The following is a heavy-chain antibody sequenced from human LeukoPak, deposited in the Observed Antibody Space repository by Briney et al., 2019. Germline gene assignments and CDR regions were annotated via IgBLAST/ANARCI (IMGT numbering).Heavy chain of an antibody. CDR1: GFSFSSYA. Sequence: GGSLRLSCAASGFSFSSYAMHWVRQAPGKGLEYVSAISSNGGNTYYANSVKGRFTISRDNSRSTLHLQMGGLRAEDMAVYYCARDLYWGSGYYYMDVWGTGTTVTVSS. CDR2: ISSNGGNT. J-gene: IGHJ6*03. CDR3: ARDLYWGSGYYYMDV. V-gene: IGHV3-64*01. D-gene: IGHD3-10*01.